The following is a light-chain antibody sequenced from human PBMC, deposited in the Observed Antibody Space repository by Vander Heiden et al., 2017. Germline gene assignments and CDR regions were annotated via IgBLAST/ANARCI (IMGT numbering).Light chain of an antibody. Sequence: QSALTQPASVSGSPGQSITISCTGTNSDVGAYNYVYWSHQHPGTAPHLIIYDGSKRPAGVANRFSDSKSGTTAFLTIAGRQEEDDAEYYCGSYTSNTTPVFGTGTKVTVL. V-gene: IGLV2-14*03. CDR2: DGS. CDR1: NSDVGAYNY. CDR3: GSYTSNTTPV. J-gene: IGLJ1*01.